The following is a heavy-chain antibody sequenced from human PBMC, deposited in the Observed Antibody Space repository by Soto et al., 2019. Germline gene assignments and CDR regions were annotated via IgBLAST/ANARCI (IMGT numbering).Heavy chain of an antibody. CDR1: GGSISSYY. CDR2: IYYSGST. V-gene: IGHV4-59*08. Sequence: SETLSLTCTVSGGSISSYYWSWIRQPPGKGLEWIGYIYYSGSTNYNPSLKSRVTISVDTSKNQFSLKLSSVTAADTAVYYCASAYRPLGYCSGGSCSPPYYYYYMDVWGKGTTVTVSS. CDR3: ASAYRPLGYCSGGSCSPPYYYYYMDV. D-gene: IGHD2-15*01. J-gene: IGHJ6*03.